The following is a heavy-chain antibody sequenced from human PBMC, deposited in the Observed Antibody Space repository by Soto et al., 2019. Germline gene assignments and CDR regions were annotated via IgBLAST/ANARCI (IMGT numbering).Heavy chain of an antibody. J-gene: IGHJ4*02. CDR2: IIPILGIA. V-gene: IGHV1-69*02. D-gene: IGHD3-10*01. CDR3: ARVMVRGVIMG. CDR1: GGTFSSYT. Sequence: QVQLVQSGAEVKKPGSSVKVSCKASGGTFSSYTISWVRQAPGQGLEWMGRIIPILGIANYAQKFQGRVTITADKSTGTAYMELSSLRSEDTAVYSCARVMVRGVIMGWGQGTLVTVSS.